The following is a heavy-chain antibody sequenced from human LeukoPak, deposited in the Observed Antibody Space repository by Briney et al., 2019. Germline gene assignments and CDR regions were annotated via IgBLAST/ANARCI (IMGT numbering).Heavy chain of an antibody. CDR3: ARHIPGTTGTTHYYYGMDV. V-gene: IGHV5-10-1*01. Sequence: GESLKISCKGSGYSFTSYWISWVRPMPGKGLGWMGRIDPSDSYTNYSPSFQGHVTISADKSISTAYLQWSSLKASDTAMYYCARHIPGTTGTTHYYYGMDVWGKGTTVTVSS. CDR1: GYSFTSYW. D-gene: IGHD1-1*01. CDR2: IDPSDSYT. J-gene: IGHJ6*04.